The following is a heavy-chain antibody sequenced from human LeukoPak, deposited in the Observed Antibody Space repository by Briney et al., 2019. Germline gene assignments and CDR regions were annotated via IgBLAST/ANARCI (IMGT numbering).Heavy chain of an antibody. V-gene: IGHV4-34*01. D-gene: IGHD3-10*01. CDR2: INRSAST. Sequence: SETLSLTCVLYGGLSTNYFWSWIRQPPGKGLEWIGEINRSASTNYNPSLKSRVTISIDTSKNQFSLKLSSVTAADTAVYYCARRGPPRTMLRGVKSGWFDPWGQGTLVTVSS. CDR3: ARRGPPRTMLRGVKSGWFDP. J-gene: IGHJ5*02. CDR1: GGLSTNYF.